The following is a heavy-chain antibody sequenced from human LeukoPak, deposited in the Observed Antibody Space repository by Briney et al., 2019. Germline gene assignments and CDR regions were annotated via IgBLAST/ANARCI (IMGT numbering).Heavy chain of an antibody. J-gene: IGHJ4*02. Sequence: GGSLRLSCAASGFTFSSYSMNWVRQAPGKGLEWVSSISSSSSYIYYADSVKGRFTISRDNAKNSLYLQMNRLRAEDTAVYYCAREGGLGYCSSTSCYLGYWGQGTLVTVSS. V-gene: IGHV3-21*01. CDR2: ISSSSSYI. CDR1: GFTFSSYS. CDR3: AREGGLGYCSSTSCYLGY. D-gene: IGHD2-2*01.